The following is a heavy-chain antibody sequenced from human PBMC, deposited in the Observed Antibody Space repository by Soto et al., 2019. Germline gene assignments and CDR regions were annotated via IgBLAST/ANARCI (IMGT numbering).Heavy chain of an antibody. CDR2: IKSKTDGGTT. CDR3: TTSSHGSGYDP. CDR1: GFTFINAW. V-gene: IGHV3-15*01. J-gene: IGHJ5*02. D-gene: IGHD3-10*01. Sequence: VQLVESGGDLVKPGGSLRLSCAASGFTFINAWMTWVRQAPGKGLEWVGRIKSKTDGGTTDYAAPVKGRFTISRDDSKDTLYLQMNSLKTEDTAVYYCTTSSHGSGYDPWGQGTLVTVSS.